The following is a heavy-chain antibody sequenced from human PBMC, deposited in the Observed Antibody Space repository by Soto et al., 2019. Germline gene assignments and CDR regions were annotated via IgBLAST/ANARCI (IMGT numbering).Heavy chain of an antibody. V-gene: IGHV4-59*01. J-gene: IGHJ6*02. CDR1: GGSISSYY. CDR3: AREHYGSGSMDV. Sequence: PSETLSLTCTVSGGSISSYYWSWIRQPPGKGLEWIGYIYYSGSTNYNPSLKSRVTISVDTSKNQFSLKLSSVTAADTAVYYCAREHYGSGSMDVWGQGTTVTVSS. CDR2: IYYSGST. D-gene: IGHD3-10*01.